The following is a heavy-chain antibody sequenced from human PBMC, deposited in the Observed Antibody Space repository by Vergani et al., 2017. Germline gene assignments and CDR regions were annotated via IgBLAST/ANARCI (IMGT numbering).Heavy chain of an antibody. V-gene: IGHV4-34*01. CDR3: AGYGSGSYYYYGMDV. D-gene: IGHD3-10*01. CDR2: IHTGGST. CDR1: GGSFSGYY. J-gene: IGHJ6*02. Sequence: QVQLQQWGAGLLKPSETLSLTCAVHGGSFSGYYWSWIRQPPGKGLEWIGHIHTGGSTDLNPSFKSRVSISVDTSKSQFSLKLNSVTVADTAVYYCAGYGSGSYYYYGMDVWGQGTTVTVSS.